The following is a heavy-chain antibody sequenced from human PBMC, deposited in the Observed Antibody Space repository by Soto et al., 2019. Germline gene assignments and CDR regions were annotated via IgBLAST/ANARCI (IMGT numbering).Heavy chain of an antibody. CDR2: ISGHNGNT. Sequence: QVQLVQSGAEVKKPGASVKVSCKTSGYNFTSYGISWVRQAPGQGLEWMGWISGHNGNTNYAQKLQGRVTMTTDTSTRTAYMALRGLRSDSTAVYYCAREAVGGGLVRGDHWFDPWGQGTLVTVSS. CDR3: AREAVGGGLVRGDHWFDP. D-gene: IGHD3-10*01. V-gene: IGHV1-18*01. CDR1: GYNFTSYG. J-gene: IGHJ5*02.